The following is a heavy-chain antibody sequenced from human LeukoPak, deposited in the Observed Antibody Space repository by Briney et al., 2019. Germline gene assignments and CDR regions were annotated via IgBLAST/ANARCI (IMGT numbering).Heavy chain of an antibody. CDR2: INPKSGGT. J-gene: IGHJ4*02. V-gene: IGHV1-2*02. D-gene: IGHD3-10*01. Sequence: EASVKVSCKASGYTFAGYYMHWVRQAPGQGLEWMGRINPKSGGTDYAQKFQGRVTMTRDTSISTAYMELSRLTSDDTALYYCAFFGGGALDHWGQGTLVTVSS. CDR1: GYTFAGYY. CDR3: AFFGGGALDH.